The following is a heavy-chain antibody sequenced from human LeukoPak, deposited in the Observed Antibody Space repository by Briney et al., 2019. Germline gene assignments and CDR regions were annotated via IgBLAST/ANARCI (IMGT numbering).Heavy chain of an antibody. CDR3: ARSRPADPSKYFDS. Sequence: SETLSLTCTVSGGSIRSSSHYWGWIRQPPGKGLEWVGSIYYSGSTYYNPSLKSRLTISVDTSKNQVSLKLSSVTAADTAVYYCARSRPADPSKYFDSWGQGTLVTVSS. J-gene: IGHJ4*02. CDR2: IYYSGST. V-gene: IGHV4-39*07. CDR1: GGSIRSSSHY. D-gene: IGHD2-2*01.